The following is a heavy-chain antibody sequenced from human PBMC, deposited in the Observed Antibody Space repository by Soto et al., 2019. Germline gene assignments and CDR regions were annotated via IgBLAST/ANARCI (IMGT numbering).Heavy chain of an antibody. D-gene: IGHD1-1*01. Sequence: LQLQESGPGLVKPSETLSLTCTVSGGSISNSDYFWAWMRQPPGKGLEWVGTISHTGSPRYNPSLRGRVPISVDPSKNHFSLGLPSVTAADTAVFYCATQLESTTYFDYGGRGTLVTVPS. CDR2: ISHTGSP. CDR3: ATQLESTTYFDY. V-gene: IGHV4-39*01. J-gene: IGHJ4*02. CDR1: GGSISNSDYF.